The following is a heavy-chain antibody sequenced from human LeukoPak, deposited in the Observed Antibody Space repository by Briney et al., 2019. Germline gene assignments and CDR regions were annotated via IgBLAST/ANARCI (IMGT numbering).Heavy chain of an antibody. V-gene: IGHV4-59*08. CDR3: ARHHYHYDFWSGYPYGMDV. CDR2: IYYSGST. D-gene: IGHD3-3*01. CDR1: GGSISSYY. J-gene: IGHJ6*02. Sequence: SETLSLTRTVSGGSISSYYWSWIRQPPGKGLEWIGYIYYSGSTNYNPSLKSRVTISVDTSKNQFSLKLSSVTAADTAVYYCARHHYHYDFWSGYPYGMDVWGQGTTVTVSS.